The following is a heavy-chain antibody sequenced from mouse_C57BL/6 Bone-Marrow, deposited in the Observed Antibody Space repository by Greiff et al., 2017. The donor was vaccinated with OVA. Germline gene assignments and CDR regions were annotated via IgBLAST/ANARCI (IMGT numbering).Heavy chain of an antibody. D-gene: IGHD2-2*01. Sequence: QVQLQQPGAELVKPGASVKLSCKASGYTFTSYWMQWVKQRPGQGLEWIGEIDPADSYTNYNQKFKGKATLTVDTSSSTAYMQLSSLTSEDSAVYYCARLRGYDEGSPLDYWGKGTTLTVSS. V-gene: IGHV1-50*01. CDR3: ARLRGYDEGSPLDY. J-gene: IGHJ2*01. CDR1: GYTFTSYW. CDR2: IDPADSYT.